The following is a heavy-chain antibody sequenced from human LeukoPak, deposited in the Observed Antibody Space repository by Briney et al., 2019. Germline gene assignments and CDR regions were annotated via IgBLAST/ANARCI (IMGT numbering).Heavy chain of an antibody. J-gene: IGHJ4*02. D-gene: IGHD6-6*01. Sequence: QPGGSLRLSCAASALTFSSYTMSWVRQAPGKGLEWVANIKQDGSEKYYVDSVKGRFTISRDNAKNSLYLQMNSLRAEDTAVYYCARVEQLEDYWGQGTLVTVSS. V-gene: IGHV3-7*01. CDR1: ALTFSSYT. CDR3: ARVEQLEDY. CDR2: IKQDGSEK.